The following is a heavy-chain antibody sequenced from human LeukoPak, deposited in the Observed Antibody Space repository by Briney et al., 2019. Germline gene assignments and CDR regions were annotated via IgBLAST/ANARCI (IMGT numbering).Heavy chain of an antibody. J-gene: IGHJ3*02. CDR1: GYTFTSYD. CDR3: ARVRHCSGDCSMSYPHDAFDI. V-gene: IGHV1-8*01. Sequence: ASVKVSCKASGYTFTSYDINWVRQATGQGLEWMGWMNPNSGNTGYAQKFQGRVTMTRNTSISTAYMELSSLRSEDTAVYYCARVRHCSGDCSMSYPHDAFDIWGQGTMVTVSS. CDR2: MNPNSGNT. D-gene: IGHD2-21*02.